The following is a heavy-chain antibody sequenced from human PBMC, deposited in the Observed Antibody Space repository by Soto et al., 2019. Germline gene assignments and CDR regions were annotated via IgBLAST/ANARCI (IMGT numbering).Heavy chain of an antibody. CDR2: ISYDGSNK. CDR3: AKDFNYCSGGSCYHGAIDY. D-gene: IGHD2-15*01. CDR1: GFTFSSYG. V-gene: IGHV3-30*18. J-gene: IGHJ4*02. Sequence: QVQLVESGGGVVQPGRSLRLSCAASGFTFSSYGMHWVRQAPGKGLEWVAVISYDGSNKYYADSVKGRFTISRDNSKNTLYLQMNSLRAEDTAVYYCAKDFNYCSGGSCYHGAIDYWGQGTLVTVSS.